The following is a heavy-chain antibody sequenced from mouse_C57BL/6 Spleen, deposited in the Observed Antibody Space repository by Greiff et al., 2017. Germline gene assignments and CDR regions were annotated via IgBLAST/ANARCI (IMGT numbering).Heavy chain of an antibody. V-gene: IGHV5-17*01. J-gene: IGHJ3*01. CDR2: ISSGSSTI. D-gene: IGHD2-4*01. CDR3: ASNYDYDGEFAY. CDR1: GFTFSDYG. Sequence: EVQVVESGGGLVKPGGSLKLSCAASGFTFSDYGMHWVRQAPEKGLEWVAYISSGSSTIYYADTVKGRFNISRDNAKNTLFLQMTSLRSEDTAMYYCASNYDYDGEFAYWGQGTLVTVSA.